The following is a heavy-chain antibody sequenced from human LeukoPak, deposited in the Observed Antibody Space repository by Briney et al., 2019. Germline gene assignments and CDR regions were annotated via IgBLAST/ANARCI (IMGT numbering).Heavy chain of an antibody. J-gene: IGHJ3*02. D-gene: IGHD6-6*01. CDR3: ARCSSSHLRGAFDI. CDR1: GGTFSSYA. Sequence: GASVKVSCKASGGTFSSYAISWVRQAPGQGLEWMGGIIPIFGTANYAQKFQGRVTITADESTSTAYMELSSLRSEDTAVYYCARCSSSHLRGAFDIWGQGTMVTVSS. V-gene: IGHV1-69*13. CDR2: IIPIFGTA.